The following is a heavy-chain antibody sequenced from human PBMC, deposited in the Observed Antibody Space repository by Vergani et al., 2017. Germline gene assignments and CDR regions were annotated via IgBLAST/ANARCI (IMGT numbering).Heavy chain of an antibody. CDR2: ISSSSSYT. J-gene: IGHJ3*02. CDR1: GFTFSSYS. Sequence: EVQLVESGGGLVKPGGSLRLSCAASGFTFSSYSMNWVRQAPGKGLEWVSSISSSSSYTNYADSVKGRFTISRDNAKNSLYLQMNSLRAEDTAVYYCARDYYDSSGYYSHAFDIWGQGTMVTVSS. CDR3: ARDYYDSSGYYSHAFDI. V-gene: IGHV3-21*04. D-gene: IGHD3-22*01.